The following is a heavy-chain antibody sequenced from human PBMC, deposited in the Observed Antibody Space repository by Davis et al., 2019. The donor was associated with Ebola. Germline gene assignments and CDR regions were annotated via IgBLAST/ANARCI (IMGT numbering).Heavy chain of an antibody. Sequence: PGGSLRLSCAGSGITFSTYRLSWVRQAPGKGLEWVSSIIPSSAYIYYAASVKGRFTISRDNAKNSLYLQMNSLRAEDTALYYCANLGIHSSSPYWGQGTLVTVSS. V-gene: IGHV3-21*04. J-gene: IGHJ4*02. CDR1: GITFSTYR. CDR3: ANLGIHSSSPY. D-gene: IGHD6-6*01. CDR2: IIPSSAYI.